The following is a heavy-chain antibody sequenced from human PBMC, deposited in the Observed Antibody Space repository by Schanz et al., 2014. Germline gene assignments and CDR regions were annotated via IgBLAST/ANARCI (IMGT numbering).Heavy chain of an antibody. CDR2: ISNDGSDE. Sequence: QVQLVESGGGVVQPGRSVRLSCAASGFTFSRYAMHWVRQAPGKGLEWVAVISNDGSDEHYADSVKGRFTISRDNSKNTLYLQMNSLRAEDTAVYYCARGASRDYFAMDVWGQGTTVTVSS. V-gene: IGHV3-30*04. CDR3: ARGASRDYFAMDV. J-gene: IGHJ6*02. CDR1: GFTFSRYA.